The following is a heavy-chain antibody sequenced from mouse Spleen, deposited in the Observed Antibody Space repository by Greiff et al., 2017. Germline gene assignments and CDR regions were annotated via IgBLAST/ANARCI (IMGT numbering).Heavy chain of an antibody. Sequence: DVKLVESGGGLVKPGGSLKLSCAASGFTFSDYGMHWVRQAPEKGLEWVAYISSGSSTIYYADTVKGRFTISRDNAKNTLFLQMTSLRSEDTAMYYCARDGYYGEYYFDYWGQGTTLTVSS. CDR3: ARDGYYGEYYFDY. CDR2: ISSGSSTI. CDR1: GFTFSDYG. V-gene: IGHV5-17*01. D-gene: IGHD2-3*01. J-gene: IGHJ2*01.